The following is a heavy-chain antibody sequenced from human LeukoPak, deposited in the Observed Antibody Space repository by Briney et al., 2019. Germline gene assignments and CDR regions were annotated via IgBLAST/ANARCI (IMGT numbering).Heavy chain of an antibody. D-gene: IGHD3-22*01. J-gene: IGHJ4*02. CDR1: GFTFSSYA. CDR3: AKANYDSSAYYWSD. Sequence: PGGSLRLSCAASGFTFSSYAMSWVRQAPGKGLEWVSAIRGSGGSTSYADSVKGRFTISRDNSENTLYLQINSLRAEVTAVYYCAKANYDSSAYYWSDWGQGTLVTVSS. V-gene: IGHV3-23*01. CDR2: IRGSGGST.